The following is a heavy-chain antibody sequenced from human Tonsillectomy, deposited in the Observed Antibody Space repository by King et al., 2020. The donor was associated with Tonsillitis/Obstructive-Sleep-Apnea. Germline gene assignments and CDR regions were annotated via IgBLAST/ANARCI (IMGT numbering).Heavy chain of an antibody. V-gene: IGHV4-34*01. D-gene: IGHD6-13*01. J-gene: IGHJ4*02. CDR1: GGSFSGYY. Sequence: VQLQQWGAGLLKPSETLSLTCAVYGGSFSGYYWNWIRQPPGKGLEWIGEIDHSGSTNYSPSLKSRVTISVDTSKNQFSLKLSSVTAADTAVFYCAREQSSSLDYWGQGALVTVSS. CDR3: AREQSSSLDY. CDR2: IDHSGST.